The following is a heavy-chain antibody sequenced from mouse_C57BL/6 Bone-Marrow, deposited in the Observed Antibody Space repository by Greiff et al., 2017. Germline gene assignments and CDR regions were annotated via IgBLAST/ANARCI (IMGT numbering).Heavy chain of an antibody. CDR1: GFSLSTSGMG. CDR2: IFWDDDK. D-gene: IGHD3-3*01. Sequence: QVTLKVSGPGILQSSQTLSLTCSFSGFSLSTSGMGVSWIRQPSGKGLEWLAHIFWDDDKRYKPSLTSRLTISKDTSRNQVFLRSTSVDTADTATYYCARAGRGSYWYFDVWGTGTTVTVSS. CDR3: ARAGRGSYWYFDV. J-gene: IGHJ1*03. V-gene: IGHV8-12*01.